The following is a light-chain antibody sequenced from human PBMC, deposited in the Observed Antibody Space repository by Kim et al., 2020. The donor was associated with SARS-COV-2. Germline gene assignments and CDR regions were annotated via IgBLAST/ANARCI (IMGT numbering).Light chain of an antibody. CDR2: DAS. CDR3: QQYNNWPRT. Sequence: VSPGERVALSCRASQSAGSNLAWYQQKPGQAPRVLIYDASNRATGIPARFSGSGSGTEFTLTISSLESEDFAVYYCQQYNNWPRTFGQGTRLEIK. CDR1: QSAGSN. J-gene: IGKJ5*01. V-gene: IGKV3D-15*01.